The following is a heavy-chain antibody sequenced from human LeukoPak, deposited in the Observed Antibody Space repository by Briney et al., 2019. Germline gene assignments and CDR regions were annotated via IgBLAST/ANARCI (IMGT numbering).Heavy chain of an antibody. V-gene: IGHV1-2*02. Sequence: ASVKVSCKASGYTFTSHYIHWVRQAPGQGFEWMGWINPNTGGTDYAQKFQDRIAISTYTSISTTYMELSSLRSDDTALYYCARDLATIDGIAWYYFENWGQGTLVTVS. CDR1: GYTFTSHY. CDR3: ARDLATIDGIAWYYFEN. J-gene: IGHJ4*02. D-gene: IGHD5-12*01. CDR2: INPNTGGT.